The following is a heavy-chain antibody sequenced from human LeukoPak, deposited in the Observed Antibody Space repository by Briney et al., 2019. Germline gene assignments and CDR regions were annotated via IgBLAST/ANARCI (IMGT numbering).Heavy chain of an antibody. CDR3: AREKIGYYDGSGRGWFDP. CDR2: INHSGST. J-gene: IGHJ5*02. D-gene: IGHD3-22*01. CDR1: GGSFSGYY. Sequence: SETLSPTCAVYGGSFSGYYWSWIRQPPGKGLEWIGEINHSGSTNHNPSLKSRVTISVDTSKNQFSLKLSSVTAADTAVYYCAREKIGYYDGSGRGWFDPWGQGTLVTVSS. V-gene: IGHV4-34*01.